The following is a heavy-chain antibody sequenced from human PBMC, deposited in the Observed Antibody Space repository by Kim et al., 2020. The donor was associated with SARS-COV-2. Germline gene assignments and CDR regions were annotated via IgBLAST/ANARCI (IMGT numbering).Heavy chain of an antibody. V-gene: IGHV3-7*01. J-gene: IGHJ4*02. Sequence: DVASVKDSFTISRDNGKNSLYLQMNSLRADDTAVYYCVRGRMGDSGWYGAYWGQGALVTVSS. CDR3: VRGRMGDSGWYGAY. D-gene: IGHD6-19*01.